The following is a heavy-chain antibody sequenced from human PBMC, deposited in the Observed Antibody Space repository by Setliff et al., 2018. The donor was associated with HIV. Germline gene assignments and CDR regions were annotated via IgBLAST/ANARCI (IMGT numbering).Heavy chain of an antibody. CDR2: MSTGGDIK. D-gene: IGHD1-26*01. CDR3: VRDPIEGYPDYFDY. J-gene: IGHJ4*02. CDR1: GFTFSSYV. Sequence: SCAATGFTFSSYVLHWVRQAPGKGLEWVAVMSTGGDIKIYADSVKGRFTISIDNSKNTLFLQMNSLRPKDTATYYCVRDPIEGYPDYFDYWGQGTLVTVSS. V-gene: IGHV3-30-3*01.